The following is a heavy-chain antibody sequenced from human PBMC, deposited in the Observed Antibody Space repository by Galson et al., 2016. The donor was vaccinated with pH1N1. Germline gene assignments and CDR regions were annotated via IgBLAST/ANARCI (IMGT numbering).Heavy chain of an antibody. Sequence: SLRLSCAASGFTFSSYGMHWVRQAPGKGLEWVAVIWYVGSNKYYADSVKGRFTISRDNSKNTLYLQMNSPRAEDTAVYYCARGNSYYGDYLGYWGQGTLVTVSS. J-gene: IGHJ4*02. V-gene: IGHV3-33*01. CDR2: IWYVGSNK. CDR3: ARGNSYYGDYLGY. CDR1: GFTFSSYG. D-gene: IGHD4-17*01.